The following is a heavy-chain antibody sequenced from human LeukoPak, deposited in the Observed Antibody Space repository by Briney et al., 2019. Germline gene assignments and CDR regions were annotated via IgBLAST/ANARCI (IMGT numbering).Heavy chain of an antibody. CDR1: GGSISSGDYY. V-gene: IGHV4-30-4*01. CDR3: ARAPLGFCSGGTCKRYFDY. D-gene: IGHD2-15*01. J-gene: IGHJ4*02. Sequence: SQTLSPTCTVSGGSISSGDYYWSWIRQPPGKGLEWIGYINYSGSTSYNPSLKSRSTISVDTSKNQFSLKLSSVTAADTAVYYCARAPLGFCSGGTCKRYFDYWGQGTLVTVSS. CDR2: INYSGST.